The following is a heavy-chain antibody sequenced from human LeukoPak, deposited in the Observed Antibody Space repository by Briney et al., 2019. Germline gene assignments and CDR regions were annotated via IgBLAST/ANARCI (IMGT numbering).Heavy chain of an antibody. Sequence: SQTLSLTCAISGDSVSSSSSAWNWIRQSPSRGLEWLGRTYYRSKWKNDYAVSVKSRITINPDTSENQFSLKLSSVTAADTAVYYCARGINGAKWLVPYYFDYWGHGTLVTVSS. J-gene: IGHJ4*01. CDR1: GDSVSSSSSA. D-gene: IGHD6-19*01. V-gene: IGHV6-1*01. CDR3: ARGINGAKWLVPYYFDY. CDR2: TYYRSKWKN.